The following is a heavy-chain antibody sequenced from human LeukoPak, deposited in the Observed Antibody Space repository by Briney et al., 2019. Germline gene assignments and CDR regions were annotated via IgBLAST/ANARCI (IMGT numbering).Heavy chain of an antibody. CDR2: FSGGGDS. V-gene: IGHV3-23*01. Sequence: GGSLRLSCAASGFTSGIYAVNWVRQAPGKGLEWVSAFSGGGDSYYADSVKGRFTISRDNSKKILYLQMNSLRAEDTAVYYCGKEVERHFDLKYWGQGTLVTVSS. CDR3: GKEVERHFDLKY. J-gene: IGHJ4*02. CDR1: GFTSGIYA.